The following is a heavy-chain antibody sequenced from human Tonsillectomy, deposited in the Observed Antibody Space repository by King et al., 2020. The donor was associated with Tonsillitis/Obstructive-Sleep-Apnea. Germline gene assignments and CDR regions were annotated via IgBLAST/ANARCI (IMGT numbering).Heavy chain of an antibody. J-gene: IGHJ6*03. D-gene: IGHD1-26*01. Sequence: VQLVESGAEVKKPGESLKISCKGSGYSFTSYWIGWVRQMPGKGLEWMGSIYPVDSDTRYSPSFQGQGPISADKSSSTAYLQWCSLKASDTAMYYCARENVGNTHYYMDVWGKGTTVTVSS. CDR2: IYPVDSDT. CDR3: ARENVGNTHYYMDV. CDR1: GYSFTSYW. V-gene: IGHV5-51*01.